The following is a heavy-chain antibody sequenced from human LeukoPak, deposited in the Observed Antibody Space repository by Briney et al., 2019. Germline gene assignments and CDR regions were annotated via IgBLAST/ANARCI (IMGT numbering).Heavy chain of an antibody. CDR1: GGSISSYY. CDR2: IYTSGST. Sequence: PSETLSLTCTVSGGSISSYYWSWIRQPAGKGLEWIGRIYTSGSTNYNPSLKSRVTMSVDTSKNQFSLKLSSVTAADTAVYYCARDMGDILTGPHDAFDIWGQGTMVTVSS. V-gene: IGHV4-4*07. J-gene: IGHJ3*02. D-gene: IGHD3-9*01. CDR3: ARDMGDILTGPHDAFDI.